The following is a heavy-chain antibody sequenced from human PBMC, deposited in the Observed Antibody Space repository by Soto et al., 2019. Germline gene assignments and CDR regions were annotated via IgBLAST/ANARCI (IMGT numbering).Heavy chain of an antibody. CDR1: GFTFNTFE. J-gene: IGHJ5*01. CDR2: ISDDSSRT. CDR3: VKGGWLDF. V-gene: IGHV3-23*01. Sequence: LRLSCAASGFTFNTFEMSWVRQAPGRGLEWVSFISDDSSRTYYADAVKGRFTISRDNSKYTLYLQMNSLTAEDTAVYACVKGGWLDFWGQGTLVTVSS. D-gene: IGHD3-16*01.